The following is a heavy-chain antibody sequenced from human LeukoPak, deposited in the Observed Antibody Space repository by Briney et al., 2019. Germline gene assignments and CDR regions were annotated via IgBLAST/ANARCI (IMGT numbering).Heavy chain of an antibody. J-gene: IGHJ4*02. CDR2: IIPIFGTA. Sequence: GASVKVSCKASGGTFSSYAISWVRQAPGQGLEWMGGIIPIFGTANYAQKFQGRVTITTDESTSTAYMELSSLRSDDTAVYYCARVGYYDSSGYPYYFDYWGQGTLVTVSS. D-gene: IGHD3-22*01. V-gene: IGHV1-69*05. CDR3: ARVGYYDSSGYPYYFDY. CDR1: GGTFSSYA.